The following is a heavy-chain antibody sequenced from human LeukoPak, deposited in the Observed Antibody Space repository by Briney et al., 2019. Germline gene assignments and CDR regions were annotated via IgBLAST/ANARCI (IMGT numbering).Heavy chain of an antibody. J-gene: IGHJ4*02. Sequence: GGSLRLSCAAPGFTFSSHSMNGVRQAPGKGLEWVSSISSSSSYIYYAGSVKGRFTISRDNAKNSLYLQMNSLRAEDTAVYYCAKVQGWLRPVDYWGQGTLVTVSS. V-gene: IGHV3-21*01. D-gene: IGHD5-12*01. CDR1: GFTFSSHS. CDR2: ISSSSSYI. CDR3: AKVQGWLRPVDY.